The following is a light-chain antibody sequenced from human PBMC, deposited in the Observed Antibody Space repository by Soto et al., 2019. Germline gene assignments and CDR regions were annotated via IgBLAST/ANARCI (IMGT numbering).Light chain of an antibody. V-gene: IGLV2-14*01. CDR3: CSYTGGTTLL. Sequence: QSALTQPASVSGSPGQSITISCTGSSSDVGGYKYVSWYQQHPGKAPKLMIFEVSNRPSGVSNRFSGSKSGNTASLTISGLQAEDEGDYYCCSYTGGTTLLCGGGTQLTVL. CDR1: SSDVGGYKY. CDR2: EVS. J-gene: IGLJ2*01.